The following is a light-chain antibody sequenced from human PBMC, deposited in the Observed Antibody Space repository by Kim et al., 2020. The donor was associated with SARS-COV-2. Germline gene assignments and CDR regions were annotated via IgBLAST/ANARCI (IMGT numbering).Light chain of an antibody. J-gene: IGLJ3*02. Sequence: QSVLTQPPSSSVTPGQRVTISCSGSSSNIGSNTVNWYQQLPGTAPKLLIYSNNQRPSGFPDRFSGSKSGTSASLAISGLQSEDEADYYCAAWDDSLNGWVFGGGTKLTVL. V-gene: IGLV1-44*01. CDR2: SNN. CDR1: SSNIGSNT. CDR3: AAWDDSLNGWV.